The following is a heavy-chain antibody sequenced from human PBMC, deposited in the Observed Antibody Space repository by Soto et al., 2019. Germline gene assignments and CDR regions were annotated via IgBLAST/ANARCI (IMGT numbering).Heavy chain of an antibody. Sequence: PSETLSLTCTVSGGSISSYYWSWIRQPPGKGLEWIGYIYYSGSTNYNPSLKSRVTISVDTSKNQFSLKLSSVTAADTAVYYCARHGATATPPYFDYWGQGTLVTVSS. J-gene: IGHJ4*02. D-gene: IGHD4-17*01. V-gene: IGHV4-59*08. CDR1: GGSISSYY. CDR3: ARHGATATPPYFDY. CDR2: IYYSGST.